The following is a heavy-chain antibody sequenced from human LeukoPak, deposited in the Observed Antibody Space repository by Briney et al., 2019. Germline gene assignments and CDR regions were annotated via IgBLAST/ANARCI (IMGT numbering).Heavy chain of an antibody. CDR1: GFTFSSYD. J-gene: IGHJ4*02. V-gene: IGHV3-23*01. Sequence: PGGSLRLSCAASGFTFSSYDMTWVRQAPGKGLEWVSSLSRSGGSAYSADSVKGRFTISRDNSKNTLYLHMNTLRAEDTAVCYCASGWYYFDFWGQGTLVTVSS. D-gene: IGHD6-19*01. CDR3: ASGWYYFDF. CDR2: LSRSGGSA.